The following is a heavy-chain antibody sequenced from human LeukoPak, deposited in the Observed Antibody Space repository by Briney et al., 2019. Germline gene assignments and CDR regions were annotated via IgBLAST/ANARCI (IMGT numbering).Heavy chain of an antibody. CDR3: ARDSYGDANFDS. J-gene: IGHJ4*02. D-gene: IGHD4-17*01. V-gene: IGHV3-23*01. CDR2: ISGSGGST. Sequence: GGSLRLSCAASGFTFDDYGMSWVRQAPGKGLEWVSAISGSGGSTYYADSVKGRFTISRDTSKNAVYLQMNSLRAEDTAVYYCARDSYGDANFDSWGQGTLVTVSS. CDR1: GFTFDDYG.